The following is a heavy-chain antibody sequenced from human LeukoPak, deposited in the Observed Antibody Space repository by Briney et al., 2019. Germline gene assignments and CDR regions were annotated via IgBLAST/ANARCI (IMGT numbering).Heavy chain of an antibody. J-gene: IGHJ4*02. CDR3: ARGNYRGFDY. CDR1: GGAITNYY. D-gene: IGHD1-7*01. V-gene: IGHV4-59*01. CDR2: IYYTGST. Sequence: SETLSLTCGVSGGAITNYYWNWIRQAPGKGLEWLGYIYYTGSTTYNPSLKSRVTISVDTSKNQFSLRLSSVTAADTAVYYCARGNYRGFDYWGQGTLVTVSS.